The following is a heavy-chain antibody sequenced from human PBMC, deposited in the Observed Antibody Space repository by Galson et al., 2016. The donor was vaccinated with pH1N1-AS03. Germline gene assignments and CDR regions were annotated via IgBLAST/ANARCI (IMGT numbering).Heavy chain of an antibody. J-gene: IGHJ6*02. CDR1: GGTFSSHA. Sequence: SVKVSCKASGGTFSSHAVSWVRQAPGQGLEWMGGIIPIFGTTNYAQKFQGRVTITADKSTSTVYMELSSLTSDDTAVFYCARDGGFHYYGLGVWGQGTTVTVS. D-gene: IGHD2-15*01. V-gene: IGHV1-69*06. CDR3: ARDGGFHYYGLGV. CDR2: IIPIFGTT.